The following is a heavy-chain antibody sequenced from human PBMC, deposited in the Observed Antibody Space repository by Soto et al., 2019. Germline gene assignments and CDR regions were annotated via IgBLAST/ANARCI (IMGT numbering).Heavy chain of an antibody. D-gene: IGHD3-10*01. Sequence: QVHLQESGPGLVKPSDTLSLTCAVSGYSVNRDNWWGWIRQPPGEGPEWIGYIYFSGSTYYSPSLKSRVTLSIDTSKNQFSLKLNSVTDLDTAVYYCARTPGTTETFDIWGQGTTVTVSS. CDR3: ARTPGTTETFDI. CDR1: GYSVNRDNW. V-gene: IGHV4-28*01. CDR2: IYFSGST. J-gene: IGHJ3*02.